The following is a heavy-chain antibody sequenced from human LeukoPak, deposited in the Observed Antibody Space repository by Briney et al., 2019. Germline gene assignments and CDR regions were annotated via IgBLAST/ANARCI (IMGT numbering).Heavy chain of an antibody. J-gene: IGHJ6*02. D-gene: IGHD3-10*01. V-gene: IGHV1-2*04. Sequence: ASVKVSCKASGYTFTGCYMHWVRQAPGQGLEWMGWINPNSGGTNYAQKFQGWVTMTRDTSISTAYMELSRLRSDDTAVYYCARGRPITMVRGVKSGYYYYYGMDVWGQGTTVTVSS. CDR2: INPNSGGT. CDR1: GYTFTGCY. CDR3: ARGRPITMVRGVKSGYYYYYGMDV.